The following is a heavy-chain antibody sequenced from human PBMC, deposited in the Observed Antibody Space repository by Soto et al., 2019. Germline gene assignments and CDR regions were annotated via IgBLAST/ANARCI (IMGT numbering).Heavy chain of an antibody. D-gene: IGHD2-21*01. CDR1: GFTFSTYE. CDR2: ISGNGHKI. V-gene: IGHV3-48*03. CDR3: ARGGIDLAHFEY. Sequence: GGSLRLSCAASGFTFSTYEMNWVRQAPGKGLEWVSYISGNGHKIYYTDSVKGRFTVSRDNAKNLLYLQMNSLRAEDTAVYDCARGGIDLAHFEYWGQGTLVTVSS. J-gene: IGHJ4*02.